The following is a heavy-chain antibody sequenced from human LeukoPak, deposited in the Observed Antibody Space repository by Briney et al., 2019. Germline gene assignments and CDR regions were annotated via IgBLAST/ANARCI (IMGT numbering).Heavy chain of an antibody. CDR1: GFTFSSYA. Sequence: PGGSLRLSCAASGFTFSSYATHWVRQARGMGLEWVAVISYDGSNKYYADSVKGRFTISRDNSKNTLYLQMNSLRAEDTAVYYCARAYCGGDCYSAYWGQGTLVTVSS. J-gene: IGHJ4*02. D-gene: IGHD2-21*02. V-gene: IGHV3-30*04. CDR3: ARAYCGGDCYSAY. CDR2: ISYDGSNK.